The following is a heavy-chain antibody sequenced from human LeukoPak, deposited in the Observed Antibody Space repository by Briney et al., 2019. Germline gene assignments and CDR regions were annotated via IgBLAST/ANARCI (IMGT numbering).Heavy chain of an antibody. J-gene: IGHJ5*02. CDR2: ITISGHTK. CDR1: GFDLHTYE. CDR3: ARGDPHADL. Sequence: GGSLRLSCAASGFDLHTYEMNWVRQAPGKGLEWIADITISGHTKNYADSVKGRSTISRDSARNSLYLQMNSLRVEDTGVYFCARGDPHADLWGQGTLVTASS. V-gene: IGHV3-48*03.